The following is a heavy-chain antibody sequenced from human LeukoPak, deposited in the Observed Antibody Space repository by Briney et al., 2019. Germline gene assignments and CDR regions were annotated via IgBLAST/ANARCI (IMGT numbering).Heavy chain of an antibody. V-gene: IGHV3-9*01. J-gene: IGHJ6*02. CDR3: AKDKGSGALNYYYYYGMDV. D-gene: IGHD3-10*01. CDR2: ISWNSGSI. Sequence: GGSLRLSCAASGFTFDDYAMHWVRQAPGKGLEWVSGISWNSGSIGYADSVKGRFTISRDNAKNSLYLQMNSLRAEDTALYYCAKDKGSGALNYYYYYGMDVWGQGTTVTVSS. CDR1: GFTFDDYA.